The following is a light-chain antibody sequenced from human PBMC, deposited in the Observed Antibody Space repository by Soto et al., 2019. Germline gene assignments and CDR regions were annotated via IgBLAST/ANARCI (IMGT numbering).Light chain of an antibody. V-gene: IGLV1-47*01. CDR1: DSNIGTKY. CDR3: AAWDDSPSGWV. J-gene: IGLJ3*02. Sequence: QSVLTQPTSASGTPGQTVSISCYGSDSNIGTKYFYWSQQLPGMAPKLLIYKDDERPSGVPDRFSGSKSGSSASLAISGLQSEDEADYYCAAWDDSPSGWVFGGGAKVTVL. CDR2: KDD.